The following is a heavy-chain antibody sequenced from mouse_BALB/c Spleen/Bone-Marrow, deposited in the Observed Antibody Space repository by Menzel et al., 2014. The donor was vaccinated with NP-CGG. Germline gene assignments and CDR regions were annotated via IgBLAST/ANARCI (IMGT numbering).Heavy chain of an antibody. CDR2: IDPAYPYT. D-gene: IGHD4-1*01. J-gene: IGHJ2*01. Sequence: EVQLQQSGAELVKPGASVKLSCTASGFNIKDAYMHWVKQGPEQGLEWIGRIDPAYPYTEYAPKFQGKATITADTSSNTAYLQISSLTSEDTAVYFCASLTGPFDYWGQGTTLTVSS. CDR1: GFNIKDAY. CDR3: ASLTGPFDY. V-gene: IGHV14-3*02.